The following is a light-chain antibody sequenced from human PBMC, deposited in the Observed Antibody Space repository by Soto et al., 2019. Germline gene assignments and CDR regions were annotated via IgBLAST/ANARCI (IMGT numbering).Light chain of an antibody. J-gene: IGKJ1*01. CDR1: QTISSSY. CDR2: DAS. Sequence: EIALTQSPGTLSLSPGERATLSCRASQTISSSYLAWYQQKPGQAPRLLIYDASNRATGIPARFSGSGSGTEFTLTISSLQSEDFAVYYCQQYNNWPQTFGQGTKVDIK. CDR3: QQYNNWPQT. V-gene: IGKV3D-15*01.